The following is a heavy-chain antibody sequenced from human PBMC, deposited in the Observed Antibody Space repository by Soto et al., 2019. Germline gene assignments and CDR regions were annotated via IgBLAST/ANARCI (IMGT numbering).Heavy chain of an antibody. CDR3: AREGDYDILTGHSWAFDI. D-gene: IGHD3-9*01. J-gene: IGHJ3*02. V-gene: IGHV3-21*01. Sequence: EVQLVESGGGLVKPGGSLRLSCAASGFTFSSYSMNWVRQAPGKGLEGVSSISSSSSYIYYADSVKGRFTISRDNAKNSLYLQMNSLRAEDTAVYYCAREGDYDILTGHSWAFDIWGQGTMVTVSS. CDR1: GFTFSSYS. CDR2: ISSSSSYI.